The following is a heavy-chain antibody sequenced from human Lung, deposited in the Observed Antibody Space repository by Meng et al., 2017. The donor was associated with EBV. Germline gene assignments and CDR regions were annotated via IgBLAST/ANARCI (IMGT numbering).Heavy chain of an antibody. D-gene: IGHD1-14*01. V-gene: IGHV1-69*08. CDR1: GGTFSSYT. J-gene: IGHJ5*02. CDR3: ARDSSPPHPHPGWFDP. CDR2: IIPILGIA. Sequence: QVRLVQSGVGVKKPGSSGKVSCKASGGTFSSYTISWVRQAPGQGLEWMGRIIPILGIANYAQKFQGRVTITADKSTSTAYMELSSLRSEDTAVYYCARDSSPPHPHPGWFDPWGQGTLVTVSS.